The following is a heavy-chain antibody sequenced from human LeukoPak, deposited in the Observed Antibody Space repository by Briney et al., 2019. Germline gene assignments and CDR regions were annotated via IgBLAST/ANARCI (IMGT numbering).Heavy chain of an antibody. V-gene: IGHV3-23*03. CDR2: IYSGGSA. Sequence: HPGGSLRLSCAASGFTFSSYAMSWVRQAPGKGLEWVSVIYSGGSAYYADSVKGRFTISKDNAKNTVYLQMNSLRAEDTALYYCAREVSEGFDFWGQGTLVTVSS. CDR3: AREVSEGFDF. CDR1: GFTFSSYA. D-gene: IGHD3-22*01. J-gene: IGHJ4*02.